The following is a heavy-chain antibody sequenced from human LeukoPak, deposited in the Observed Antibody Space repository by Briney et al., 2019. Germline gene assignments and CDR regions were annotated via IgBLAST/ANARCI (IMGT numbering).Heavy chain of an antibody. CDR3: AKASGNYPLGNWFDP. CDR1: GFTVSTNY. V-gene: IGHV3-30*18. Sequence: GGSLRLSCAASGFTVSTNYMSWVRQAPGKGLEWVAVISYDGSEKYHADSMKGRFTISRDNSQNSLYLQMNSLRAEDTAVYYCAKASGNYPLGNWFDPWGQGTLVTVSS. CDR2: ISYDGSEK. J-gene: IGHJ5*02. D-gene: IGHD1-26*01.